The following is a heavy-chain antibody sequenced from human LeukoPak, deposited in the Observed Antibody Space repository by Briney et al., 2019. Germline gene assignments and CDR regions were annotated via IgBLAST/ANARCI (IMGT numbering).Heavy chain of an antibody. CDR1: GFCISSYW. J-gene: IGHJ6*03. Sequence: AGTLRLSCAASGFCISSYWITWGRQPPRKGLEVVANIRQDGNEKYYVHSVKGRFTISRDTAKNSLYLQMNSLRAEDTAVYYCAKYYYDSRPEVYMDVWGKGTTVTVSS. CDR3: AKYYYDSRPEVYMDV. V-gene: IGHV3-7*01. CDR2: IRQDGNEK. D-gene: IGHD3-22*01.